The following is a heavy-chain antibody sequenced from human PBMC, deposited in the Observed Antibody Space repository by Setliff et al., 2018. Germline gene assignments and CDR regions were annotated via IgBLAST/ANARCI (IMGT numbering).Heavy chain of an antibody. CDR1: GGSMNSGSYY. D-gene: IGHD6-6*01. CDR3: ARARSQNWYFDL. CDR2: IYTSWST. V-gene: IGHV4-61*09. Sequence: SETLSLTCTVSGGSMNSGSYYWSFIRQPAGKGLEWIGQIYTSWSTNYNPSLKSRLTISVDKSKNQFSLKLSSVTAADTAVYYCARARSQNWYFDLWGRGTLVTVSS. J-gene: IGHJ2*01.